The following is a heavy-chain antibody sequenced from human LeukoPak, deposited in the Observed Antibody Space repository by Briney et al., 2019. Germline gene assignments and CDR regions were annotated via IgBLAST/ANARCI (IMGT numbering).Heavy chain of an antibody. CDR2: ISSSSYI. CDR3: ARDVRTAYYDFWSGYYRENWFDP. V-gene: IGHV3-21*01. D-gene: IGHD3-3*01. CDR1: GFTFSSYS. J-gene: IGHJ5*02. Sequence: GGSLRLSCAASGFTFSSYSMNWVRRAPGKGLEWVSSISSSSYIYYADSVKGRFTISRDNAKNSLYLQMNSLRAEDTAVYYCARDVRTAYYDFWSGYYRENWFDPWGQGTLVTVSS.